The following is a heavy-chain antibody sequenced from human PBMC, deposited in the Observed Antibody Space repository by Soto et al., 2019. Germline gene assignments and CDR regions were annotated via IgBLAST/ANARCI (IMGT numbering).Heavy chain of an antibody. J-gene: IGHJ4*02. Sequence: ASVKVSCKASGYTFTSYDINWVRQAPGQGLEWVGWINPTSEYTAHAQKFQGRVTLTREISTATAYMELSSLTSEDTAVYFCARPVHPAYSSDWGPGTQVTVSS. D-gene: IGHD2-15*01. CDR2: INPTSEYT. CDR3: ARPVHPAYSSD. CDR1: GYTFTSYD. V-gene: IGHV1-8*01.